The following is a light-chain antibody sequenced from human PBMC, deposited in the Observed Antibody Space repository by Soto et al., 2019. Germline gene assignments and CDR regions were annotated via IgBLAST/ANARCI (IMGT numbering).Light chain of an antibody. CDR1: SSDVGGYNY. V-gene: IGLV2-14*01. CDR3: SSYTSSSTL. Sequence: SVFAQPASPSGAPGQSITLPCTGTSSDVGGYNYVSWYQQHPGKAPKLMIYDVSNRPSGVSNRFSGSKSGNTASLTISGLQAEDEADYYCSSYTSSSTLFGTGTSHRP. J-gene: IGLJ1*01. CDR2: DVS.